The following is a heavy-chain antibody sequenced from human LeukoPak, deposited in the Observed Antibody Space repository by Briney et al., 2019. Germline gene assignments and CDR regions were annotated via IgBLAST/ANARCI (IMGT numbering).Heavy chain of an antibody. Sequence: SVKVSCKASGGTFIRYAVSWVRQAPGQGLEWMGGIIPIFGTANYAQKFQGRVTITADESTSTAYMELSRLRSDDTAVYYCARDAPYCGGDCYSPLDYWGQGTLVTVSS. CDR1: GGTFIRYA. V-gene: IGHV1-69*13. J-gene: IGHJ4*02. CDR3: ARDAPYCGGDCYSPLDY. D-gene: IGHD2-21*02. CDR2: IIPIFGTA.